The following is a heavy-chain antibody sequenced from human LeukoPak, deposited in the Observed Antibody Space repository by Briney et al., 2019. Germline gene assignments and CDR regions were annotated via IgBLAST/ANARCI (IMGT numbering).Heavy chain of an antibody. Sequence: ASVKVSCKASGYTFTGYCMHWVRQAPGQGLEWMGWINPNSGGTNYAQKFQGRVTMTRDTSISTAYMELSRLRSDDTAVYYCAREMATARDAFDIWGQGTMVTVSS. CDR1: GYTFTGYC. V-gene: IGHV1-2*02. D-gene: IGHD5-24*01. CDR3: AREMATARDAFDI. J-gene: IGHJ3*02. CDR2: INPNSGGT.